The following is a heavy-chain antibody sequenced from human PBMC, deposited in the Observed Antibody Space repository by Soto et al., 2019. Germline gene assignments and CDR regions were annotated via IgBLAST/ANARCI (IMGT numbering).Heavy chain of an antibody. V-gene: IGHV3-48*02. CDR1: GFTFSTYS. J-gene: IGHJ6*02. Sequence: EVQLVESGGRLVQPGGSLRLSCVASGFTFSTYSMNWVRQAPGKGREWISYISSGSDIIYYADSVKGRFTISRDNAKNSLSLQLNSLRDEDTAVYYCARPYSNRWSIFYGLDVWGQGTTVTVSS. CDR3: ARPYSNRWSIFYGLDV. CDR2: ISSGSDII. D-gene: IGHD6-13*01.